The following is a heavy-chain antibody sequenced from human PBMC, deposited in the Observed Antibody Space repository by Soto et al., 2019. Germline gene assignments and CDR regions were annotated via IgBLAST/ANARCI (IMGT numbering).Heavy chain of an antibody. CDR3: AREDVLLWFRELDY. CDR2: ISSSGSTI. D-gene: IGHD3-10*01. Sequence: GGSLRLSCAASGFTFSSYEMNWVRQAPGKGLEWVSYISSSGSTIYYADSVKGRFTISRDNAKNSLYLQMNSLRAEDTAVYYCAREDVLLWFRELDYWGQGTLVTVSS. J-gene: IGHJ4*02. CDR1: GFTFSSYE. V-gene: IGHV3-48*03.